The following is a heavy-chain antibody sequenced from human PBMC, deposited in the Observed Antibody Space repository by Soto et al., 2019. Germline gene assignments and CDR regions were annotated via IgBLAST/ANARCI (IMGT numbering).Heavy chain of an antibody. V-gene: IGHV3-7*01. CDR1: EFTFNNFW. J-gene: IGHJ4*02. CDR2: IRQDGGDK. Sequence: GSLRLSCVASEFTFNNFWMACVRQAPGKGLEWVGNIRQDGGDKYYVDSVKGRFTTSRDNAKNSLYLQMNSLRVEDTAVYYCARDRYSSGSYDYWGQGTLVTVSS. CDR3: ARDRYSSGSYDY. D-gene: IGHD6-19*01.